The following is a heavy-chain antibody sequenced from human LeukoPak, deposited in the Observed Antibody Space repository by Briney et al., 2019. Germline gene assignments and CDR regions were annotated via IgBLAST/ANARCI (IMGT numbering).Heavy chain of an antibody. CDR1: GFTFSDYY. D-gene: IGHD4-17*01. CDR2: ISSSGSTI. CDR3: ARGSDYAYYYYYYMDV. J-gene: IGHJ6*03. V-gene: IGHV3-11*01. Sequence: PGGSLRLSCAASGFTFSDYYMSWIRQAPGKGLEWVSYISSSGSTIYYADSVKGRFTISRDNAKNSLYLQMNSLRAEDTAVYYCARGSDYAYYYYYYMDVWGKGTTVTISS.